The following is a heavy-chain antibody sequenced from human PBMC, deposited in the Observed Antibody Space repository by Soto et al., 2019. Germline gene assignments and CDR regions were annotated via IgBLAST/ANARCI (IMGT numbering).Heavy chain of an antibody. J-gene: IGHJ4*02. CDR1: GFTFSSYA. CDR3: AKEVRGYSYGPEDY. CDR2: ISGSGGST. V-gene: IGHV3-23*01. D-gene: IGHD5-18*01. Sequence: GGSLRLSCAAXGFTFSSYAMSWVRQAPGKGLEWVSAISGSGGSTYYADSVKGRFTISRDNSKNTLYLQMNSLRAEDTAVYYYAKEVRGYSYGPEDYWGQGTLVTVSS.